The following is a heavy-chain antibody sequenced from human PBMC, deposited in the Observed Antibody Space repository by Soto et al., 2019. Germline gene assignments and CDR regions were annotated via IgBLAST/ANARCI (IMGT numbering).Heavy chain of an antibody. J-gene: IGHJ4*02. Sequence: QVQLVESGGGAVQPGESLRLSCVASGFDFTYYAMHWVRQAPGKGLESVAVMSSDGSKIHHTDSVKGRFTISRDNSKNTLYLQMNSLRKEDTAVYFCAKDEGVGGNLWRFDYWGQGTLVSVSS. D-gene: IGHD1-26*01. V-gene: IGHV3-30*18. CDR1: GFDFTYYA. CDR3: AKDEGVGGNLWRFDY. CDR2: MSSDGSKI.